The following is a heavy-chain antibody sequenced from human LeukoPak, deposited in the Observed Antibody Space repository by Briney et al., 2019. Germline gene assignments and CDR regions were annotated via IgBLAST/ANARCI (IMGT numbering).Heavy chain of an antibody. J-gene: IGHJ6*02. CDR3: ARDGLSYRRLDQLWLGMDV. CDR2: ISAYNGNT. V-gene: IGHV1-18*01. CDR1: GYTFTSYG. D-gene: IGHD5-18*01. Sequence: ASVKVSCKASGYTFTSYGINWVRQAPGQGLEWMGWISAYNGNTNYAQKLQGRVTMTTDTSTSTAYMELRSLRSDDTAVYYCARDGLSYRRLDQLWLGMDVWGQGTTVTVSS.